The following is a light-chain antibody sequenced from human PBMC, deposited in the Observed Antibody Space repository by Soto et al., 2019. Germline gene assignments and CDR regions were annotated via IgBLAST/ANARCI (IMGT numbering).Light chain of an antibody. CDR1: QTISSW. CDR2: KAS. CDR3: HQYNDWPIT. J-gene: IGKJ5*01. Sequence: DIQMTQSPSTLSGSVGDRVTITCRASQTISSWLAWYQQKPGKAPKLLIYKASTLKSGVPSRFSGSGSGTEFTLTISSLQSEDFAIYYCHQYNDWPITFGQGTLLEIK. V-gene: IGKV1-5*03.